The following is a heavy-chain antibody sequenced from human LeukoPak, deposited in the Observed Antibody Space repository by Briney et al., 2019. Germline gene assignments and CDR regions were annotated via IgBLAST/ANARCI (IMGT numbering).Heavy chain of an antibody. V-gene: IGHV1-2*02. D-gene: IGHD3-10*01. CDR1: GYTFTSYD. J-gene: IGHJ5*02. CDR3: APGPGWFDP. Sequence: ASVKVSCKASGYTFTSYDINWVRQATGQGLEWMGWINPNSGGTNYAQKFQGRVTMTRDTSISTAYMELSRLRSDDTAVYYCAPGPGWFDPWGRGTLVTVSS. CDR2: INPNSGGT.